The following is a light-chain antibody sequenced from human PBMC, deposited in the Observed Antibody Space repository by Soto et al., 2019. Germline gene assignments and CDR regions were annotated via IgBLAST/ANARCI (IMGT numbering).Light chain of an antibody. CDR3: SSYTSSSTLVYV. V-gene: IGLV2-14*01. CDR1: SSDVGGYNY. CDR2: DVS. Sequence: QSALTQPASVSGSPGQSITISCTGTSSDVGGYNYVSWYQQHPGKAPKLMIYDVSNRPSGVSNRFSGSKSGNTASLTISGLQAEDEADDYCSSYTSSSTLVYVFGTGTKVTVL. J-gene: IGLJ1*01.